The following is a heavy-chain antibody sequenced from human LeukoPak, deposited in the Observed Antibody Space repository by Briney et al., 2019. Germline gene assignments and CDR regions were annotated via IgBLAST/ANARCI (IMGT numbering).Heavy chain of an antibody. CDR1: GFTFSSYA. Sequence: PGGSLRLSCAASGFTFSSYAMHWVRQAPGKGLEYVSAISSNGGSTYYANSVKGRFTISRDNSKNTLYLQMGSLRAEDMAVYYRARVSVAVAGTLDYWGQGTLVTVSS. V-gene: IGHV3-64*01. CDR3: ARVSVAVAGTLDY. D-gene: IGHD6-19*01. J-gene: IGHJ4*02. CDR2: ISSNGGST.